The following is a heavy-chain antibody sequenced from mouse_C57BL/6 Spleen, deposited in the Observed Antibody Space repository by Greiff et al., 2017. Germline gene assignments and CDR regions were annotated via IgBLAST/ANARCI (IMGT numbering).Heavy chain of an antibody. Sequence: QVQLQQSGTELVKPGASVKLSCKASGYTFTSYWMHWVKQRPGQGLEWIGNINPSNGGTNYNEKFKSKATLTVDKSSSTAYMQLSSLTSEDSAVYYCARFGYSNLYYFDYWGQGTTLTVSS. V-gene: IGHV1-53*01. CDR2: INPSNGGT. J-gene: IGHJ2*01. CDR3: ARFGYSNLYYFDY. D-gene: IGHD2-5*01. CDR1: GYTFTSYW.